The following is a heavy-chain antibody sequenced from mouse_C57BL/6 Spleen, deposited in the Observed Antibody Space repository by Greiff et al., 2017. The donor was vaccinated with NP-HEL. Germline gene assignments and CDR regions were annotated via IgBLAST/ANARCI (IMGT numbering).Heavy chain of an antibody. CDR2: IHPNSGST. Sequence: VQLQQPGAELVKPGASVKLSCKASGYTFTSYWMHWVKQRPGQGLEWIGMIHPNSGSTNYNEKFKSKATLTVDKSSSTAYMQLSSLTSEDSAFYYCARTLTVQLYYFDYWGQGTTLTVSS. V-gene: IGHV1-64*01. D-gene: IGHD4-1*01. CDR1: GYTFTSYW. CDR3: ARTLTVQLYYFDY. J-gene: IGHJ2*01.